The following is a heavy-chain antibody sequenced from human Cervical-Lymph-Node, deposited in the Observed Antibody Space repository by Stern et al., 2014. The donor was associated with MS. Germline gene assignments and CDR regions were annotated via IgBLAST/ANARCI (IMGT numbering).Heavy chain of an antibody. J-gene: IGHJ4*02. V-gene: IGHV1-69*12. CDR3: ASSDVAASGTFDS. CDR1: GGTLKSHT. D-gene: IGHD6-13*01. Sequence: QDQLVQSGAEVKKPGSSVKVACKASGGTLKSHTISWVRQAPGEGLEWMGGITPIFGTVNYAQKFQGRVTITADELTNTVHMEMSGLRSEDRAVYYCASSDVAASGTFDSWGQGTQVTVSS. CDR2: ITPIFGTV.